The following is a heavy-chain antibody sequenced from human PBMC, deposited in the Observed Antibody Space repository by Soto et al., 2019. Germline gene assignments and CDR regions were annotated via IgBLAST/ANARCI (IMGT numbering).Heavy chain of an antibody. CDR3: ASSTYCCDCWGVFYF. CDR2: FDPEDGET. V-gene: IGHV1-24*01. D-gene: IGHD2-21*01. Sequence: ASVKVSCKVCGYTLTELSMHWVRQAPGKGLEWMGGFDPEDGETIYAQKFQGRVTMTEDTSTDTAYMELSSLRSEDTAVYYCASSTYCCDCWGVFYFWGQGTLVTVSS. CDR1: GYTLTELS. J-gene: IGHJ3*01.